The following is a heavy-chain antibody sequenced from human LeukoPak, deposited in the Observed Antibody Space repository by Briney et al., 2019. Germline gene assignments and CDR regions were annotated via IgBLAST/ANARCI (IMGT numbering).Heavy chain of an antibody. V-gene: IGHV3-30*02. CDR3: AKDWYYYGSGTYFPDS. CDR1: GFPFSSYG. D-gene: IGHD3-10*01. J-gene: IGHJ4*02. Sequence: GGSLRLSCAASGFPFSSYGMHWVSQAPGKGLQWVTFIRYDGSNTYYTDSVKGRFTISRDNSKNTLYLQMNSLRAEDTALYYCAKDWYYYGSGTYFPDSWGQGTLVTVSS. CDR2: IRYDGSNT.